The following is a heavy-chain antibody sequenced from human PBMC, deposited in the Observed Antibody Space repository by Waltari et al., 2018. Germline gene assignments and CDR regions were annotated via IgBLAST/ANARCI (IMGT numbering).Heavy chain of an antibody. Sequence: VQLVQSGAEVKKPGASVKVSCKASGYTFTGYSMHWVRQAPGQGLEWMGRINPDIGGTNYAQKFKGRVTMTRDTSISTAYMELSRLRSDDTAVYYCARVKITMIVQEGAFDIWGQGTMVTVSS. CDR3: ARVKITMIVQEGAFDI. D-gene: IGHD3-22*01. CDR1: GYTFTGYS. CDR2: INPDIGGT. V-gene: IGHV1-2*06. J-gene: IGHJ3*02.